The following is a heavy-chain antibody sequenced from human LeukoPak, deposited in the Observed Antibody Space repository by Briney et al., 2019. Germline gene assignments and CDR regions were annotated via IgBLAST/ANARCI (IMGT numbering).Heavy chain of an antibody. CDR1: GGSISSSSYY. Sequence: SETLSLTCTVSGGSISSSSYYWGWLRQPPGKGLEWIGSIYYSGSTYYNPSLKSRVTISVDTSKNQFSLKLSSVTAANTAVYYCARAVGVVTHNWFDPWGQGTLVTVSS. CDR3: ARAVGVVTHNWFDP. CDR2: IYYSGST. D-gene: IGHD2-15*01. V-gene: IGHV4-39*07. J-gene: IGHJ5*02.